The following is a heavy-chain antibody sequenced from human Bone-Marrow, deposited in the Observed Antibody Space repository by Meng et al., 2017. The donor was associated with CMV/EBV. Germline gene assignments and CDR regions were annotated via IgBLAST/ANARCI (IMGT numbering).Heavy chain of an antibody. Sequence: GESLKISCAASGFTFISYWMSWVRQAPGKGLEWVANIKQDGSETYYVDSVKGRFTISRDNAKNSLYLQMNSLRAEDTAVYYCARTSRPKRYCSSNSCPHFAYWGQGNRVTGSS. CDR2: IKQDGSET. CDR1: GFTFISYW. J-gene: IGHJ4*02. V-gene: IGHV3-7*01. CDR3: ARTSRPKRYCSSNSCPHFAY. D-gene: IGHD2-2*01.